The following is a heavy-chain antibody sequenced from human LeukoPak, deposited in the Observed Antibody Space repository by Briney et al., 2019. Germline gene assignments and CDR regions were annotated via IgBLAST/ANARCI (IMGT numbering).Heavy chain of an antibody. V-gene: IGHV4-34*01. CDR1: GGSFSGYY. Sequence: SETLSLTCAVYGGSFSGYYWSWIRQPPGKGLEWIGEINHSGSTNYNPSLKSRVTISVDTSKNQFSLKLSSVTAADTAVYYCARGRPSMVRGAYYFDYWGRGTLVTVSS. D-gene: IGHD3-10*01. CDR2: INHSGST. CDR3: ARGRPSMVRGAYYFDY. J-gene: IGHJ4*02.